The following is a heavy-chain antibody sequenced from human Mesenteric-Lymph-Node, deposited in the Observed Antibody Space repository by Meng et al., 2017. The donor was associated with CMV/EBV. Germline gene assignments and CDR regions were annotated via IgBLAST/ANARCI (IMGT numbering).Heavy chain of an antibody. V-gene: IGHV4-39*07. D-gene: IGHD5-18*01. J-gene: IGHJ6*02. CDR1: SISSSSYY. CDR3: ARDPAERYSYGYYGMDV. Sequence: SISSSSYYWGWIRQPPGKGLEWIGSIYYSGSTYYNPSLKSRVTISVDTSKNQFSLKLSSVTAADTAVYYCARDPAERYSYGYYGMDVWGQGTTVTVSS. CDR2: IYYSGST.